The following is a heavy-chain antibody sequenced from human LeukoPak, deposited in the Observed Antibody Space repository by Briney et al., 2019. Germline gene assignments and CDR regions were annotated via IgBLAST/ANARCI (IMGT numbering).Heavy chain of an antibody. Sequence: ASVKVSCKASGYTLTDYYMHWVRQAPGQGLEWMGWINPNSGTTGYAQKFQGRVTMTTDTSTSTAYMELRSLRSDDTAVYYCARGRLYYDSSGPYWYFDLWGRGTLVTVSS. CDR2: INPNSGTT. CDR3: ARGRLYYDSSGPYWYFDL. CDR1: GYTLTDYY. D-gene: IGHD3-22*01. V-gene: IGHV1-2*02. J-gene: IGHJ2*01.